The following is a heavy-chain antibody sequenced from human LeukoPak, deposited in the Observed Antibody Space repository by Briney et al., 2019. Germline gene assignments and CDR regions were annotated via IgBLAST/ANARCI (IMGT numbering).Heavy chain of an antibody. V-gene: IGHV3-48*03. D-gene: IGHD6-13*01. CDR2: ISSSGSTI. Sequence: GGSLRLSCAASGFTFSSYEMNWVRQAPGKGLEWVSYISSSGSTIYYADSVKGRFTISRDNAKNSLYLQMNSLRAEDTAVYYCARDKAVAAAGHYYYYMDVWGKGTTVTISS. CDR1: GFTFSSYE. CDR3: ARDKAVAAAGHYYYYMDV. J-gene: IGHJ6*03.